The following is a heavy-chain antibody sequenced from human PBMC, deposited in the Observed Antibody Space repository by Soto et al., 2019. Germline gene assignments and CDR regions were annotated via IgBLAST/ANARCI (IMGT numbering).Heavy chain of an antibody. CDR3: ARDGTGWTGGDH. V-gene: IGHV3-23*01. D-gene: IGHD6-19*01. J-gene: IGHJ4*02. Sequence: GGSLRLSCVASGFKFSSYALTWVCQAPGKGLEWVSVISVSGANTYYADSVKGRFTISRDNSKNTLYLEMNSLRVEDTAVYYCARDGTGWTGGDHWGQGTLVTVSS. CDR1: GFKFSSYA. CDR2: ISVSGANT.